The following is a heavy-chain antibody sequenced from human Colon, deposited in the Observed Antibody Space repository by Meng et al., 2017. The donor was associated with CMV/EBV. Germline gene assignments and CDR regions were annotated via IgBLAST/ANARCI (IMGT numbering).Heavy chain of an antibody. CDR1: GYIFTRYD. V-gene: IGHV1-8*01. D-gene: IGHD5-18*01. J-gene: IGHJ4*02. CDR2: MNPKTGNT. CDR3: TRGLQLWFPSPAY. Sequence: KASGYIFTRYDITWVRQATGQGLEWMGWMNPKTGNTVYAQKFQARVNLTVDSSIDTAYMELSSLKTDDTAVYHCTRGLQLWFPSPAYWGQGALVTVSS.